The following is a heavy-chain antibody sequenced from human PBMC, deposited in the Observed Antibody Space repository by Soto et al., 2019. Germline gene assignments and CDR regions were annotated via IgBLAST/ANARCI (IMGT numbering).Heavy chain of an antibody. Sequence: EVHLVESGGGLVKPGGSLRLSCAASGFTFSNAWMSWVRQGPGKGLEWVGRIKSKTDGGTTDYAAPVKGRFTISRDDSKNTLYLQINSLKTEDTAVYYCTTVKAARPYYYYYMDVWGKGTTVTVSS. J-gene: IGHJ6*03. V-gene: IGHV3-15*01. CDR1: GFTFSNAW. CDR2: IKSKTDGGTT. CDR3: TTVKAARPYYYYYMDV. D-gene: IGHD6-6*01.